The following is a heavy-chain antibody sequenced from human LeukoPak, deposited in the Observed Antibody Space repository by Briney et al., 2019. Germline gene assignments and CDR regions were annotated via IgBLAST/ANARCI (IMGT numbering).Heavy chain of an antibody. CDR2: ISSSNSYI. CDR1: AVTFTNYS. V-gene: IGHV3-21*04. D-gene: IGHD6-19*01. Sequence: GGSLRLSCAASAVTFTNYSMNWVRQAPGKGLEWVSSISSSNSYIYYADSVKGRFTISRDNAKNSLYLQMNSLRAEDTAVYYCARFRYSSGRADFDYWGQGTLVTVSS. CDR3: ARFRYSSGRADFDY. J-gene: IGHJ4*02.